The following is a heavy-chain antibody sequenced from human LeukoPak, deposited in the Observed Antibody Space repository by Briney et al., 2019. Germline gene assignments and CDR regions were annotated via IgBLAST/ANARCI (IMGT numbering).Heavy chain of an antibody. V-gene: IGHV5-51*01. Sequence: GSALQFSSEASGCSFTNYWIAWVRQLPGKALGWRGIIYPGDSDTSYSPSFQGQVTMSADKSIRTAYLQWSSLKASDTALYYCVRATEYSGYNLAPEPLFDYWGQGTLVTVSS. J-gene: IGHJ4*02. CDR2: IYPGDSDT. CDR1: GCSFTNYW. D-gene: IGHD5-12*01. CDR3: VRATEYSGYNLAPEPLFDY.